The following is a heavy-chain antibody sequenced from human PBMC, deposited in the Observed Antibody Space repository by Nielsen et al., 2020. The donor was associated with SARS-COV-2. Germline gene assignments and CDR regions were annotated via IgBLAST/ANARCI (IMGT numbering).Heavy chain of an antibody. V-gene: IGHV4-34*01. CDR2: INHSGST. J-gene: IGHJ6*02. CDR3: ARQTGYSSSWSERYYYYGMDV. Sequence: WIRQPPGKGLEWIGEINHSGSTNYNPSLKSRVTISVDTSKNQFSLKLSSVTATDTAVYYCARQTGYSSSWSERYYYYGMDVWGQGTTVTVSS. D-gene: IGHD6-13*01.